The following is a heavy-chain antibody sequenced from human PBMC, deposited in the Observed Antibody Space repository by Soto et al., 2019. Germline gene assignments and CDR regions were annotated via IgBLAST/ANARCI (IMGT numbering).Heavy chain of an antibody. V-gene: IGHV1-18*04. CDR1: GYTFTSYG. CDR3: ARSLIGPAASTHKPNWFDP. Sequence: GASVKISCKASGYTFTSYGISWVRQAPGQGLEWMGWISAYNGNTNYAQKLQGRVTMTTDTSTSTAYMELRSLRSDDTAVYYCARSLIGPAASTHKPNWFDPWGQGTLVTVSS. CDR2: ISAYNGNT. J-gene: IGHJ5*02. D-gene: IGHD2-2*01.